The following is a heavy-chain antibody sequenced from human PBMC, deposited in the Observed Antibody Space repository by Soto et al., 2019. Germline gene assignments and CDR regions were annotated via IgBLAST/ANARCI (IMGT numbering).Heavy chain of an antibody. CDR2: FHPGDSTS. J-gene: IGHJ3*02. CDR3: ARIIGYCRNNDCSWTFDI. CDR1: GYSFISYW. Sequence: GESLKISCKTSGYSFISYWAAWVRQKPGKGLEWMGTFHPGDSTSTYSPSFQGQVTISVDKSISTAYLHLSSLKASDTAMYYCARIIGYCRNNDCSWTFDIWGQGTTVTVSS. D-gene: IGHD2-2*03. V-gene: IGHV5-51*01.